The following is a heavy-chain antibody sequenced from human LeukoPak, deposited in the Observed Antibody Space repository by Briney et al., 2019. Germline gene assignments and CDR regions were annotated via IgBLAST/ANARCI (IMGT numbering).Heavy chain of an antibody. D-gene: IGHD4-17*01. Sequence: GGSLRLSCAASGFTFNSYAMHWVRQAPGKGLEWVAVIRYDGSTKYYADSVKGRFTISRDNSKNTLYLQMNSLRAEDTAVYYCAKGPYGDSRFYMGFDPWGQGTLVTVSS. CDR1: GFTFNSYA. V-gene: IGHV3-30*02. CDR2: IRYDGSTK. J-gene: IGHJ5*02. CDR3: AKGPYGDSRFYMGFDP.